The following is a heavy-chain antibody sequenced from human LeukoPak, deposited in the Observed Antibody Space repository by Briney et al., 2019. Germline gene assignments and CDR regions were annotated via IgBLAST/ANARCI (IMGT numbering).Heavy chain of an antibody. V-gene: IGHV3-7*01. D-gene: IGHD3-10*01. J-gene: IGHJ4*02. CDR2: INENGNEE. CDR3: AKYGLGSHTSFDS. CDR1: GFIFRNFW. Sequence: GGSLRLSCAASGFIFRNFWRTWVRQAPGKGLEWVANINENGNEEHCMDSVKGRFTNSRDNTNNLLYLQMNSLRAEDTAVYFCAKYGLGSHTSFDSWGQGTLVTVSS.